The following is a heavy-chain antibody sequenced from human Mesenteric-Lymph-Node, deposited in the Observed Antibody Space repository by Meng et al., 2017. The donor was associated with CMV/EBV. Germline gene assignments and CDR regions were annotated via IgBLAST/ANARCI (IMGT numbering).Heavy chain of an antibody. D-gene: IGHD3-10*01. Sequence: TFRSYAVTWVRQAPGQGLEWMGRINPNSGGTNYAQKFQGRVTMTRDTSISTAYMERSRLRSDDTAVYYCARAITMVRGVIRVFDYWGQGTLVTVSS. V-gene: IGHV1-2*06. CDR1: TFRSYA. J-gene: IGHJ4*02. CDR3: ARAITMVRGVIRVFDY. CDR2: INPNSGGT.